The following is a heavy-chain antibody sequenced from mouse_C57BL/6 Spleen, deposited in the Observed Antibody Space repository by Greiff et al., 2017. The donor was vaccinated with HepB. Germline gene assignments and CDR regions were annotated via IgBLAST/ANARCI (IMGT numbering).Heavy chain of an antibody. Sequence: QVQLQQSGAELVRPGTSVKVSCKASGYAFTNYLIEWVKQRPGQGLEWIGVINPGSGGTNYNEKFKGKATLTADKSSSTAYMQLSSLTSEDSAVYFCARVENDYDDVRVWGTGTTVTVSS. V-gene: IGHV1-54*01. CDR2: INPGSGGT. CDR1: GYAFTNYL. D-gene: IGHD2-4*01. CDR3: ARVENDYDDVRV. J-gene: IGHJ1*03.